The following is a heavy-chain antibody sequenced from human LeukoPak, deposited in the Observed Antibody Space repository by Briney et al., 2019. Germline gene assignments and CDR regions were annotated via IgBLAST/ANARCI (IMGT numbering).Heavy chain of an antibody. CDR3: AREGGFYRPLDY. J-gene: IGHJ4*02. Sequence: GTLSPTCGVSGGSITTTNWWTWVRQPPGKGLEWIGEVHLDGRTNYNPSLESRLTISVDLSENHISLRLTSVTAADTAVYYCAREGGFYRPLDYSGQGTLVTVSS. CDR2: VHLDGRT. V-gene: IGHV4-4*02. D-gene: IGHD3-3*01. CDR1: GGSITTTNW.